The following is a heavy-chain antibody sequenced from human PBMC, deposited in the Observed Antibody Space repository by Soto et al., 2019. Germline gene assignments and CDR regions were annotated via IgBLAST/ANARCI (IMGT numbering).Heavy chain of an antibody. Sequence: EVQLVASGGGLVKPGGSLRLSCAASGFTFSNAWMSWVRQAPGKGLEWVGRIKSKTDGGTTDYAAPVKGRFTISRDDSKNTLYLQMNSLKTEDTAVYYCTTDRGGYCSSTSCRDYDYWGQGTLVTVSS. D-gene: IGHD2-2*01. CDR3: TTDRGGYCSSTSCRDYDY. CDR2: IKSKTDGGTT. CDR1: GFTFSNAW. J-gene: IGHJ4*02. V-gene: IGHV3-15*01.